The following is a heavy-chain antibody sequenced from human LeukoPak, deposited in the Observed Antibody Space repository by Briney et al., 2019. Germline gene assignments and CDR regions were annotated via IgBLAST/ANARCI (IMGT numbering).Heavy chain of an antibody. CDR3: TAGSPFDY. CDR1: GFTFSNAW. Sequence: PGGSLRLSCAASGFTFSNAWMNWVRQAPGKGLEWVGRIKGKIDGGTIEYAAPVKGRFTISRDDSKSTVYLQMNSLKIEDTAMYYCTAGSPFDYWGQGSLVTVSS. CDR2: IKGKIDGGTI. V-gene: IGHV3-15*07. J-gene: IGHJ4*02.